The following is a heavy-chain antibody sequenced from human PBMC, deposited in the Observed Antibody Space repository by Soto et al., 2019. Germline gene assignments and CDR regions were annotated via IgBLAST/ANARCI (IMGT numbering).Heavy chain of an antibody. CDR1: GGSISSYY. D-gene: IGHD5-12*01. Sequence: SETLSLTCTVSGGSISSYYWSWIRQPPGKGLEWIGYIYYSGSTNYNPSLKSRVTISVDTSKNQFSLKLSSVTAADTAVYYCARHGNIVATIPAAFDYWGQGTLVTVSS. CDR3: ARHGNIVATIPAAFDY. CDR2: IYYSGST. V-gene: IGHV4-59*08. J-gene: IGHJ4*02.